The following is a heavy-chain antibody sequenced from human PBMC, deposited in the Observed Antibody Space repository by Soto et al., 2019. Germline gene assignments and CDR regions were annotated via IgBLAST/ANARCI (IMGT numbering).Heavy chain of an antibody. CDR2: SRNKANSYTT. Sequence: GGSLRLSCAASGFTFSDHYMDWVRQAPGKGLEWVGRSRNKANSYTTEYAASVKGRFTISRDDSKNSLYLQMDSLKTEDTAVYYCVRVEHYLGQNWGQGTLVTVSS. V-gene: IGHV3-72*01. D-gene: IGHD3-10*01. CDR1: GFTFSDHY. J-gene: IGHJ4*02. CDR3: VRVEHYLGQN.